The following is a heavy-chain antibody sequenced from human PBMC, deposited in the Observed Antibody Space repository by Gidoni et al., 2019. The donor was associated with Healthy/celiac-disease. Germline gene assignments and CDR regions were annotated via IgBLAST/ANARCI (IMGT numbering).Heavy chain of an antibody. J-gene: IGHJ6*02. Sequence: QVQLVQSGAEVKKPGASVKVSCKASASTFTGSYMHWVRQAPGQVLEWMGWINPNSGGTNYAQKFQGRVTMTRDTSISTAYMELSRLRSDDTAVYYCARGGRTTGTTYPYYYYGMDVWGQGTTVTVSS. CDR1: ASTFTGSY. CDR3: ARGGRTTGTTYPYYYYGMDV. V-gene: IGHV1-2*02. CDR2: INPNSGGT. D-gene: IGHD1-1*01.